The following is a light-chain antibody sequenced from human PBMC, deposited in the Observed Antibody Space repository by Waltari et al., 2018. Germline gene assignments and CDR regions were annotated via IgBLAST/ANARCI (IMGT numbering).Light chain of an antibody. V-gene: IGKV3-15*01. CDR1: QTVTID. CDR3: QQYSDWIA. CDR2: GAS. Sequence: EIVLTQSTASLSVSPGERATLSCTASQTVTIDLAWYQQKPGQAPKLLIFGASTRATGVPARCSGSGSGTEFTLTIGSVQSEDCAVYYCQQYSDWIAFGGGTKV. J-gene: IGKJ4*01.